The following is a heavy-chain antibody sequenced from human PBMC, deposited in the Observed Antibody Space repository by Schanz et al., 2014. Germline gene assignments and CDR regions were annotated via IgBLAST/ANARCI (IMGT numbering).Heavy chain of an antibody. CDR3: AKLSSSGRLAGYFDY. CDR1: GFTFSNYA. D-gene: IGHD6-19*01. Sequence: EVQLLESGGGLVRPGGSLRLSCAASGFTFSNYAMSWVRQAPGKGLEWVSGFIVDSGNTYYAGSVKGRFSISRDYSKNTLYLQMSSLRAEDTAIYYCAKLSSSGRLAGYFDYWGQEALVTVSS. J-gene: IGHJ4*02. V-gene: IGHV3-23*01. CDR2: FIVDSGNT.